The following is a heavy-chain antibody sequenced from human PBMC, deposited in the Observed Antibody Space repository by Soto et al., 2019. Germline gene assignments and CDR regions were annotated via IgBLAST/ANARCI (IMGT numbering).Heavy chain of an antibody. J-gene: IGHJ5*02. D-gene: IGHD2-15*01. CDR3: ARDRYDIVVGNWFDP. Sequence: SETLSLTCTVSGGSISSGGYYWSWIRQHPGKGLEWIGYIYYSGSTYYNPSLKSRVTISVDTSKNQFSLKLSSVTAADTAVYYCARDRYDIVVGNWFDPWGQGTLVTVSS. CDR2: IYYSGST. V-gene: IGHV4-31*02. CDR1: GGSISSGGYY.